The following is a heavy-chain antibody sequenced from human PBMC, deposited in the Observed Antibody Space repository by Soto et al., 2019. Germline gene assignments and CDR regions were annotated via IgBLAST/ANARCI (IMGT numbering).Heavy chain of an antibody. J-gene: IGHJ5*02. CDR3: ASSGVDYRWYNWFDH. CDR2: ISGSGGST. D-gene: IGHD4-17*01. Sequence: XGSLRLSCAAAGFTFSSYAMSWVRQAPGKGLEWVSAISGSGGSTYYADSVKGRFTISRDNSKNTLYLQMNSLRAEDTAVYYCASSGVDYRWYNWFDHSGHGTLATVSS. V-gene: IGHV3-23*01. CDR1: GFTFSSYA.